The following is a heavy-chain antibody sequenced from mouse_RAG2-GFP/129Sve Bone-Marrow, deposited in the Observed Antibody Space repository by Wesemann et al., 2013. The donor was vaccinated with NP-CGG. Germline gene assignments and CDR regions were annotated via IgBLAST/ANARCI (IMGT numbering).Heavy chain of an antibody. D-gene: IGHD1-2*01. CDR2: IDPANGNT. J-gene: IGHJ4*01. Sequence: EVQLQQSGAELVKPGASVKLSCTASGFNIKDTYMHWVKQRPEQGLEWIGRIDPANGNTKYDPKFQGKATITADTSSNTAYLQLSSLTSEDTAVYYCARWSYGYLYYYAMDYWGQGTSVTVSS. CDR1: GFNIKDTY. V-gene: IGHV14-3*02. CDR3: ARWSYGYLYYYAMDY.